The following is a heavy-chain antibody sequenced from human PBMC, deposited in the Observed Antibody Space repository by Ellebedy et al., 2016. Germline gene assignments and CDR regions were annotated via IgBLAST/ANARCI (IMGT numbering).Heavy chain of an antibody. D-gene: IGHD3-16*01. CDR3: ARAMITFGGVPRYGMDV. Sequence: SETLSLTCTVSGGSISSSSYYWGWIRQPPGKGLEWIGSIYYSGSTYYNPSLKSRVTISVDTSKNQFSLKLSSVTAADTAVYYCARAMITFGGVPRYGMDVWGQGTTVTVSS. CDR2: IYYSGST. CDR1: GGSISSSSYY. V-gene: IGHV4-39*01. J-gene: IGHJ6*02.